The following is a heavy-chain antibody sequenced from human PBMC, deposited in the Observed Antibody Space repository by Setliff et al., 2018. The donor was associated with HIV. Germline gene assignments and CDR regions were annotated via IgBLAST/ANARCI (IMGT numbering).Heavy chain of an antibody. Sequence: PSETLSLTCTVSGGSISSGGYYWSWIRQLPGKGLEWIGYIYYTGSTYYNPSLKSRVTISVDTSKNQFSLELTSVTAADTAVYYCAREAPSEPTRYYNFWSGYPDWFDPWGQGTLVTVSS. J-gene: IGHJ5*02. CDR1: GGSISSGGYY. V-gene: IGHV4-31*03. CDR2: IYYTGST. CDR3: AREAPSEPTRYYNFWSGYPDWFDP. D-gene: IGHD3-3*01.